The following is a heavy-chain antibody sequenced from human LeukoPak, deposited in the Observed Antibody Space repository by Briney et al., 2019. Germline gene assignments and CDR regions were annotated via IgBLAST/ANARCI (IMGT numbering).Heavy chain of an antibody. Sequence: SQTLSLTCTVSGGSISSGDYYWSWIRQPPGEGLEWIGYIYYSGSTYYNPSLKSRVTISVDTSKNQFSLKLSSVTAADTAVYYCAREKGGILWFGELSYYFDYWGQGTLVTVSS. CDR1: GGSISSGDYY. CDR2: IYYSGST. V-gene: IGHV4-30-4*08. J-gene: IGHJ4*02. CDR3: AREKGGILWFGELSYYFDY. D-gene: IGHD3-10*01.